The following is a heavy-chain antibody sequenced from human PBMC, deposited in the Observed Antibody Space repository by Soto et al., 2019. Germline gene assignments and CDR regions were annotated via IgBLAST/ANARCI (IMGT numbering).Heavy chain of an antibody. V-gene: IGHV1-18*01. CDR3: AKNGQPPYYYYGMDV. CDR2: ISAYNGNT. J-gene: IGHJ6*02. D-gene: IGHD2-8*01. CDR1: GYTFASYA. Sequence: ASVKVSCKASGYTFASYAISWMRQAPGQGLEWMGWISAYNGNTNYAQKLQGRVTMTTDTSTSTAYMELRSLRSDDTAVYYCAKNGQPPYYYYGMDVWGQGTTVTVSS.